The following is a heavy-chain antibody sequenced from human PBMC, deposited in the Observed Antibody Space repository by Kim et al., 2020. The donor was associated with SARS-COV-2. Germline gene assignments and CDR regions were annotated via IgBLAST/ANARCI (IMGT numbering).Heavy chain of an antibody. CDR3: ADLDLNNRGVLGILDS. J-gene: IGHJ4*02. CDR2: IHYSGSS. Sequence: SETLSLTCIVSGDSITNYYWTWIRQAPGKGLEWIGFIHYSGSSKYNPSLRGRVTMSVDTSKNQFSLGLTFVTAADTAVYYCADLDLNNRGVLGILDSWGQGTLVTVSS. D-gene: IGHD3-9*01. CDR1: GDSITNYY. V-gene: IGHV4-59*01.